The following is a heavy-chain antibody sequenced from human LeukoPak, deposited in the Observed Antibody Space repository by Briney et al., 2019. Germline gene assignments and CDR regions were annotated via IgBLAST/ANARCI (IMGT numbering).Heavy chain of an antibody. Sequence: GGSLRLSCAASGVTVSSNYMSWVRQAPGKGLEWVSVIYSGGSTYYADSVKGRFTISRDNSKNTLYLQMNSLRAEGTAVYYCARDRYGDYGLAFDYWGQGTLVTVSS. J-gene: IGHJ4*02. CDR2: IYSGGST. D-gene: IGHD4-17*01. CDR1: GVTVSSNY. CDR3: ARDRYGDYGLAFDY. V-gene: IGHV3-53*01.